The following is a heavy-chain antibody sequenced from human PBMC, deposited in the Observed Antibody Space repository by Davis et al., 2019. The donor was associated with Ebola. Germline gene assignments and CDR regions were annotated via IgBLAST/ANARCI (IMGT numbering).Heavy chain of an antibody. CDR3: TRDPRLHGKTFDS. J-gene: IGHJ4*02. V-gene: IGHV3-74*01. Sequence: HTGGSLRLSCAASGFTFSSYWMHWVRQAPGKGHVWVSYINSDGTSTTYADSVKGRFTIDRDNAKNTLYLQMKSLRAEDTAVYYCTRDPRLHGKTFDSWGQGTLVTVSS. CDR1: GFTFSSYW. D-gene: IGHD4-23*01. CDR2: INSDGTST.